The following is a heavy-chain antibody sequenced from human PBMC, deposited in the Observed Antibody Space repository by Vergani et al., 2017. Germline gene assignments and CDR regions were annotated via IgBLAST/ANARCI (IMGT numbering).Heavy chain of an antibody. CDR3: ARGSGFFGVVILYMDV. CDR2: IYTSGST. CDR1: GGSISSGSYY. J-gene: IGHJ6*03. D-gene: IGHD3-3*01. Sequence: QVQLQESGPGLVKPSQTLSLTCTVSGGSISSGSYYWSWIRQPAGKGLEWIGRIYTSGSTYYNPSLKSRVTISVDTSKNQFSLKLSSVTAADTAVYYCARGSGFFGVVILYMDVWGKGTTVTVSS. V-gene: IGHV4-61*02.